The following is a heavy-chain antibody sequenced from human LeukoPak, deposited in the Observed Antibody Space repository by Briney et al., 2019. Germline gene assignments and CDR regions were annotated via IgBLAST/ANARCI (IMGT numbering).Heavy chain of an antibody. V-gene: IGHV1-24*01. CDR3: ATDRGSGITGLFDY. J-gene: IGHJ4*02. CDR1: GYTLTELS. D-gene: IGHD1-20*01. Sequence: ASVKVSCKVSGYTLTELSMHWVRQAPGKGLEGRGGFDPEDGETIYAQKFQGRVTMTEDTSTDTAYMELSSLRSEDTAVYYCATDRGSGITGLFDYWGQGTLVTVSS. CDR2: FDPEDGET.